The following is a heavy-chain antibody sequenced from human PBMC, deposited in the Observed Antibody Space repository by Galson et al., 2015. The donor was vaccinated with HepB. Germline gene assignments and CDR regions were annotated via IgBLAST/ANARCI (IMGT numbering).Heavy chain of an antibody. Sequence: SLRLSCAASGFTFSSYEMNWVRQAPGKGLEWVSYISSSGSTIYYADSVKGRFTISRDNAKNSLYLQMNSLRAEDTAVYYCARDFVSSYGKAYYYYYGMDVWGQGTTVTVSS. V-gene: IGHV3-48*03. CDR2: ISSSGSTI. J-gene: IGHJ6*02. CDR3: ARDFVSSYGKAYYYYYGMDV. CDR1: GFTFSSYE. D-gene: IGHD5-18*01.